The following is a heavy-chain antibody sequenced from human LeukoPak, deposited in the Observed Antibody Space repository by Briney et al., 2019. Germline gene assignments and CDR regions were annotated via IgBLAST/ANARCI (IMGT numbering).Heavy chain of an antibody. V-gene: IGHV4-61*02. CDR2: IYPSGST. J-gene: IGHJ4*02. D-gene: IGHD6-19*01. Sequence: SETLSLTCTVSGGSINSGSYHWTWIRQPAGKGLEWIGRIYPSGSTTYNPSLESRVTISVDTSKNQFSLKLSSVTAADTAVYYCARKQVAGPFDYWGQGTLVTVSS. CDR1: GGSINSGSYH. CDR3: ARKQVAGPFDY.